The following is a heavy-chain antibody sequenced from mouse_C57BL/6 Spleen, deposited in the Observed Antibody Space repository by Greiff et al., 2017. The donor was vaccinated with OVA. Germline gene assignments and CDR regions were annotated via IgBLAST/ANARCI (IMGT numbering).Heavy chain of an antibody. D-gene: IGHD1-1*01. J-gene: IGHJ4*01. CDR3: ARHEDDYYGSSYYARDY. CDR2: FYPGSGSI. CDR1: GYTFTEYT. Sequence: VQLQQSGAELVKPGASVKLSCKASGYTFTEYTIHWVKQRSGQGLEWIGWFYPGSGSIKYNEKFKDKATLTADHSSSTVYMERRRLTAEDSAVYFCARHEDDYYGSSYYARDYWGQGTSVTVSS. V-gene: IGHV1-62-2*01.